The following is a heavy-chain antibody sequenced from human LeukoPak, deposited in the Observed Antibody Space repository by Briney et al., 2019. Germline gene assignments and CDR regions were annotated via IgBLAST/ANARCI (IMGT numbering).Heavy chain of an antibody. Sequence: SETLSLTCTVSGGSISNYYWSWIRQPAGKGLEWIGRMYSSGSSNYNPSLKTRVTMPVDTSKNQFSLKLSSVTAADTAVYYCARINSNWRVLTDWGQGTLVTVSS. J-gene: IGHJ4*02. CDR3: ARINSNWRVLTD. CDR1: GGSISNYY. V-gene: IGHV4-4*07. D-gene: IGHD1-1*01. CDR2: MYSSGSS.